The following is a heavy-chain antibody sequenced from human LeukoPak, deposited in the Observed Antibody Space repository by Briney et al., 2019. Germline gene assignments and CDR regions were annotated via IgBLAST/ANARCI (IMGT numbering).Heavy chain of an antibody. Sequence: QPGGSLRLSCAASGFTFSNYWMSWVRQALGKGLEWVANIKFDGSDTRYVDSVKGRFTISRDNAKNSPYLQMSSLRAEDTAIYYCARMLGSTGGNEDYWGQGTLVTVSS. CDR2: IKFDGSDT. J-gene: IGHJ4*02. V-gene: IGHV3-7*01. D-gene: IGHD4-23*01. CDR1: GFTFSNYW. CDR3: ARMLGSTGGNEDY.